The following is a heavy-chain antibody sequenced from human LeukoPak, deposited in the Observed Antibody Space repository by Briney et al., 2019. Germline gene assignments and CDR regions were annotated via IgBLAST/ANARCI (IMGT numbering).Heavy chain of an antibody. CDR1: GGSVSSGSYY. CDR2: IYYSGST. J-gene: IGHJ6*02. D-gene: IGHD2-15*01. V-gene: IGHV4-61*01. Sequence: SETLSLTCTVSGGSVSSGSYYWSWIRQPPGKGLEWIGYIYYSGSTNYNPSLKSRVTISVDTSKNQFSLKLSSVTAADTAVYYCARTATRYYYYGMDVWGQGTTVTVSS. CDR3: ARTATRYYYYGMDV.